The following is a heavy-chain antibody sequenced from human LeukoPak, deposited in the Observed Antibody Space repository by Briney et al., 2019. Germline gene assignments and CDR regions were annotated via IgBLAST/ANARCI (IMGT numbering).Heavy chain of an antibody. CDR1: GGTFSGYY. CDR2: INHSGST. D-gene: IGHD6-13*01. CDR3: AKQQLVRCFDY. J-gene: IGHJ4*02. Sequence: SETLSLTCAVYGGTFSGYYWSWIRQPPGKGLEWIGEINHSGSTNYNPSLKSRVTISVDTSKTQFSLKLSSVTAADTAVYYCAKQQLVRCFDYWGQGTLVTVSS. V-gene: IGHV4-34*08.